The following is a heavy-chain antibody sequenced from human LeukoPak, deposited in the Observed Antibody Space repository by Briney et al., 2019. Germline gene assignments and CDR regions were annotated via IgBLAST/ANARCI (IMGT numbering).Heavy chain of an antibody. Sequence: ASVKVSCKASGYTFTSYYMHWVRQAPGQGLEWMGIINPSGGSTSYAQKFQGRVTMTRDTSTSTVYMELSSLRSEDTAVYYCARDPMSTGYSSHFDYWGQGTLVTVSS. CDR3: ARDPMSTGYSSHFDY. CDR1: GYTFTSYY. V-gene: IGHV1-46*01. J-gene: IGHJ4*02. D-gene: IGHD3-9*01. CDR2: INPSGGST.